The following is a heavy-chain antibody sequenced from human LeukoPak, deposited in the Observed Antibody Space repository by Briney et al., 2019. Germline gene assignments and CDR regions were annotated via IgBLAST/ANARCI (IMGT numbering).Heavy chain of an antibody. CDR3: ARAQLTSMVADY. V-gene: IGHV3-74*01. CDR2: VNSDGSGT. CDR1: GFTFSRYS. Sequence: PGGSLRLSCAASGFTFSRYSMHWVRQAPGKGLVWVSHVNSDGSGTDYADSVKGRFTISRDSAKNSLYLQMNSLRAEDTAVYYCARAQLTSMVADYWGQGTLVTVSS. D-gene: IGHD5-18*01. J-gene: IGHJ4*02.